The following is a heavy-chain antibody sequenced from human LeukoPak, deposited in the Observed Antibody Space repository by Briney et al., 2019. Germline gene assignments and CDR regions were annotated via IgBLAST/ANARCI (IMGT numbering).Heavy chain of an antibody. J-gene: IGHJ4*02. CDR1: GYTFTNYD. CDR3: TREGLDY. V-gene: IGHV1-8*01. CDR2: KNPNSGSS. Sequence: GASVKVSCEASGYTFTNYDINWVRQAPGQGLEWMGYKNPNSGSSAYAQKFQGRVTITTDASISTAYMEVSGLRSEDTALYYCTREGLDYWGQGTLVTVSS.